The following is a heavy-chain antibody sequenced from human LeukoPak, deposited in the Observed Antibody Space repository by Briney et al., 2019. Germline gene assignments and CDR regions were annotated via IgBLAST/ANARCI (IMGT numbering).Heavy chain of an antibody. V-gene: IGHV3-15*01. CDR1: GFTFSNSW. CDR3: TTGLENWNDLY. Sequence: GGSLRLSCAASGFTFSNSWMTWVRQAPGKGLEWVGRIKSQNYGGAVDYGAPVKGRFTISRDDSKNTLYLQMNSLKTEDTAVYYCTTGLENWNDLYWGQGTLVTVSS. D-gene: IGHD1-1*01. J-gene: IGHJ4*02. CDR2: IKSQNYGGAV.